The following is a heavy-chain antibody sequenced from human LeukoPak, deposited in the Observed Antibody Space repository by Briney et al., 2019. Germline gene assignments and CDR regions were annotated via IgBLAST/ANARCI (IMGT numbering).Heavy chain of an antibody. CDR3: ARDLGYYDSSGYRWYFDY. Sequence: ASVKVSCKASGYTFTDYYVHWVRQAPGQGLEWMGWINPNSGGTNSAQKFQGRVTMTRDTSINTAYMELSRLRSDDTAVYYCARDLGYYDSSGYRWYFDYWGQGTLVTVSS. CDR1: GYTFTDYY. D-gene: IGHD3-22*01. V-gene: IGHV1-2*02. CDR2: INPNSGGT. J-gene: IGHJ4*02.